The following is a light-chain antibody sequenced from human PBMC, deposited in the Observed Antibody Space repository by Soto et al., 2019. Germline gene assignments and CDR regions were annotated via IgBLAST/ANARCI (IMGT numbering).Light chain of an antibody. Sequence: DIHLTQSPSFLSASVGDRVTITCRPSQAVPNNMAWYQQKPGKPPKLLIYEESTLHSGVPSRFSGRKSGTQFTLTIDSLQPEDFAVYYCQQRSSWPPTFGQGTRLEIK. J-gene: IGKJ5*01. CDR2: EES. CDR1: QAVPNN. CDR3: QQRSSWPPT. V-gene: IGKV1-9*01.